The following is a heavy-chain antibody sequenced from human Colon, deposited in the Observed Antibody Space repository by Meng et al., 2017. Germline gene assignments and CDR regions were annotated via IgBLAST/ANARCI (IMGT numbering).Heavy chain of an antibody. CDR3: ARLVTTVTTGNWFDP. V-gene: IGHV4-39*07. Sequence: HRHLQESGPGLAKPSETLSLTCTVSGASINIGSYYWAWVRQAPGKGLEWIGSIHNSGKTYYNSSLKSRVTILVDTSKNQFSLKLTSVTAADTAVYLCARLVTTVTTGNWFDPWGQGTLVTVSS. CDR1: GASINIGSYY. J-gene: IGHJ5*02. D-gene: IGHD4-17*01. CDR2: IHNSGKT.